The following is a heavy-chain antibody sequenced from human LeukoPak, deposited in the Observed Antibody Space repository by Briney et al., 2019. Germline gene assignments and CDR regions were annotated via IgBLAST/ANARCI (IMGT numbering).Heavy chain of an antibody. D-gene: IGHD4-17*01. V-gene: IGHV3-21*01. CDR3: ARGHTAVTRHFDF. CDR1: GFTFTTYS. J-gene: IGHJ4*02. Sequence: AGGSLRLSCEASGFTFTTYSMTWVRRAPGKGLEWVSIISSGSSAIFSADALKGRFTISRDDAKNLLYLDMNSLRAEDTAVYYCARGHTAVTRHFDFWGQGTLVTVSS. CDR2: ISSGSSAI.